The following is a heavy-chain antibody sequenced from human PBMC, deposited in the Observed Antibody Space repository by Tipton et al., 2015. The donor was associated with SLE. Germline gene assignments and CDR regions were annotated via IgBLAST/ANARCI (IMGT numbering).Heavy chain of an antibody. D-gene: IGHD5-12*01. Sequence: TLSLTCTVSGGSISSGSYYWSWIRQPAGKGLEWIGHIYTSGTTNYNPSLKSRVTISVDTSKNQFSLKLSSVTAADTAVYYCASRTMNIVATIFDYWGQGTLATVSS. V-gene: IGHV4-61*09. CDR1: GGSISSGSYY. CDR3: ASRTMNIVATIFDY. CDR2: IYTSGTT. J-gene: IGHJ4*02.